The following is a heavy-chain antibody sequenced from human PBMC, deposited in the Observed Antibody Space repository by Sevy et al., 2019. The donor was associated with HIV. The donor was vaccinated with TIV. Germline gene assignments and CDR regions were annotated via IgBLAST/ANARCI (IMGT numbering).Heavy chain of an antibody. D-gene: IGHD3-10*01. Sequence: SETLSLTCTVSGYSISSGYYWGWIRQPPGEGLEWIGSIYHSGSTYYNPSLESRVTISVDTSKNQFSVRLSSVTAADTAVYYCARNDYFGTGNLHWSFDLWGRGALVTVSS. J-gene: IGHJ2*01. CDR2: IYHSGST. CDR3: ARNDYFGTGNLHWSFDL. V-gene: IGHV4-38-2*02. CDR1: GYSISSGYY.